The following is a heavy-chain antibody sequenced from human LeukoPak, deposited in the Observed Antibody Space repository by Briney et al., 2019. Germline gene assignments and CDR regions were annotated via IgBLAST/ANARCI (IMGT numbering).Heavy chain of an antibody. CDR3: AKFGAGDILTGYRS. CDR1: GFTFSSYG. CDR2: ISYDGSNK. D-gene: IGHD3-9*01. J-gene: IGHJ5*02. Sequence: GGSLRLSCAASGFTFSSYGMHWVRQAPGKGLEWVAVISYDGSNKYYADSVKGRFTISRDNSKNTLYLQMNSLRAEDTAVYYCAKFGAGDILTGYRSWGQGTLVTVSS. V-gene: IGHV3-30*18.